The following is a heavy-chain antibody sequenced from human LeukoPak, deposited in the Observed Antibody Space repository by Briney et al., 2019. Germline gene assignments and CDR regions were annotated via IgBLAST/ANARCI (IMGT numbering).Heavy chain of an antibody. CDR1: GGTFSSYA. CDR2: IIPIFGTA. CDR3: ARDGGYCSSTSCRPYNWFDP. J-gene: IGHJ5*02. D-gene: IGHD2-2*01. Sequence: SVKVSCKASGGTFSSYAISWVRQAPGQGLEWMGGIIPIFGTANYAQKFQGRVTITADESTSTAYMELSSLRSEDTAVYYCARDGGYCSSTSCRPYNWFDPWGQGTLVTVFS. V-gene: IGHV1-69*13.